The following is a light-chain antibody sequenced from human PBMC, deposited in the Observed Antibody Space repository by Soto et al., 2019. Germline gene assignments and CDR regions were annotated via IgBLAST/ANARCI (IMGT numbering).Light chain of an antibody. CDR2: RNN. CDR3: AAWDASLSGVV. Sequence: QSVLTQPPSASETPGQRVIISCSGSTSNIGSNYVYWFQQLPGTAPKLLIYRNNQRPSGVPDRFSGSKSGTSASLAISGLRSEDERDYYCAAWDASLSGVVFGGGTKLTVL. CDR1: TSNIGSNY. J-gene: IGLJ2*01. V-gene: IGLV1-47*01.